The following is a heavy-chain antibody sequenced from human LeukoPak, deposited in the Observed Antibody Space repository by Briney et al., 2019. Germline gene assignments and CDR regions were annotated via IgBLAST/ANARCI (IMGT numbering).Heavy chain of an antibody. CDR3: AREGYSSSWSDWRNWFDP. CDR1: GYTFTSYD. D-gene: IGHD6-13*01. Sequence: GASVKVSCKASGYTFTSYDINWVRQATGQGLEWMGWMNPNSGNTGYAQKLQGRVTMTTDTSTSTAYMELRSLRSDDTAVYYCAREGYSSSWSDWRNWFDPWGQGTLVTVSS. CDR2: MNPNSGNT. V-gene: IGHV1-8*02. J-gene: IGHJ5*02.